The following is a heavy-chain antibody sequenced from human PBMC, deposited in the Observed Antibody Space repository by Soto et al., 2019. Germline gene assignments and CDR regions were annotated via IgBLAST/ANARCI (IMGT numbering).Heavy chain of an antibody. Sequence: SETLSLTCTVSGGSISSGGYYWSWIRQHPGKGLEWIGYIYYSGSTYYNPSLKSRVTISVDTSKNQFSLKVSSVTAADTAVYYCASRPTVAPYYYFDYWGQGTLVTVSS. V-gene: IGHV4-31*03. CDR3: ASRPTVAPYYYFDY. CDR2: IYYSGST. J-gene: IGHJ4*02. CDR1: GGSISSGGYY. D-gene: IGHD4-4*01.